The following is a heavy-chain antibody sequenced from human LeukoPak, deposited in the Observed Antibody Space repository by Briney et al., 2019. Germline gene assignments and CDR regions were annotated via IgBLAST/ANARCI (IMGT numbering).Heavy chain of an antibody. D-gene: IGHD3-10*01. CDR2: ISYDGSNK. Sequence: GRSLRLSCAASGFTFSSYAMHWVRQAPGKGLEWVAVISYDGSNKYYADSVKGRFTISRDNSKNTLYLQMNSLRAEDTAVYYCARDGAGAGFDYWGQRTLVTVSS. V-gene: IGHV3-30-3*01. CDR1: GFTFSSYA. CDR3: ARDGAGAGFDY. J-gene: IGHJ4*02.